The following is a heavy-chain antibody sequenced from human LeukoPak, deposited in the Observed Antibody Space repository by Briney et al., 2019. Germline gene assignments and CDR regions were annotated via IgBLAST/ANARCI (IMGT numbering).Heavy chain of an antibody. D-gene: IGHD3-3*01. CDR2: IKSKTDGGTT. Sequence: PGGSLRLSCAASGFTFSNAWMSWVRQAPGKGLEWVGRIKSKTDGGTTDYAAPVKGRFTISRDDSKNTLYLQMSSLRAEDTALYYCATFGVIVRNNYFDYWGQGALVTVSS. CDR1: GFTFSNAW. V-gene: IGHV3-15*01. J-gene: IGHJ4*02. CDR3: ATFGVIVRNNYFDY.